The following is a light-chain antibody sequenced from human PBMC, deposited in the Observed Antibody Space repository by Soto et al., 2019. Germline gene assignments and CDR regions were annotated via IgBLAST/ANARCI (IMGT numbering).Light chain of an antibody. V-gene: IGKV1-5*01. CDR2: DAS. CDR3: QQYNSYSWT. J-gene: IGKJ1*01. CDR1: QSISSW. Sequence: DIQMTQSPSTLSASVGDRVTITCRASQSISSWLAWYQQKPGKAPKLLIYDASSLESGVPSRFSGSGSGTEFTLTISSLQPDDFATXYCQQYNSYSWTFGQGTKV.